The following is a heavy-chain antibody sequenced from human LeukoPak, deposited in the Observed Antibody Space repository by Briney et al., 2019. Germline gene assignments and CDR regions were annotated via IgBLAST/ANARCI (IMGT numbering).Heavy chain of an antibody. D-gene: IGHD5-18*01. Sequence: GGSLTLSCAVSGFTFSNYNMNWVRQAPGKAMEWVSSISSSGTYTFYADSVKGRFTISRDNAKNSLYLQMDSLGPEDTAVYYCARVRYSYGRLYPYFDYWGQGTLVTVSS. J-gene: IGHJ4*02. CDR3: ARVRYSYGRLYPYFDY. CDR1: GFTFSNYN. V-gene: IGHV3-21*04. CDR2: ISSSGTYT.